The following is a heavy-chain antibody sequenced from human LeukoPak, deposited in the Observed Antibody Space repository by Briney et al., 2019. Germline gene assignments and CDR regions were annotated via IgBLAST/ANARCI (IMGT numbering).Heavy chain of an antibody. V-gene: IGHV3-23*01. J-gene: IGHJ4*02. CDR1: GFTFSSYA. CDR2: ISGSGGST. Sequence: GGSLRLSCAASGFTFSSYAMSWVRQAPGKGLEWVSAISGSGGSTYYADSVKGRFTISRDNSKNTLYLQMNSLRAEDTAVYYCAKGTEYSSSSMRGNYFDYWGQGTLVTVPS. D-gene: IGHD6-6*01. CDR3: AKGTEYSSSSMRGNYFDY.